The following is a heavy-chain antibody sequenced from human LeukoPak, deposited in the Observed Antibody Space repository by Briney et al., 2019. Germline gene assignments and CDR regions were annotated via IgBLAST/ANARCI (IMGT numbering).Heavy chain of an antibody. CDR3: ARDYRDVLLWFGELSK. Sequence: ASVKVSCKASGYTFTSYGISWVRQAPGQGLEWMGWISGYNGKANYAQKLQGRVTMTTDTSTSTAYMELRSLRSDDTAVYYCARDYRDVLLWFGELSKWGQGTLVTVSS. CDR2: ISGYNGKA. CDR1: GYTFTSYG. V-gene: IGHV1-18*01. D-gene: IGHD3-10*01. J-gene: IGHJ4*02.